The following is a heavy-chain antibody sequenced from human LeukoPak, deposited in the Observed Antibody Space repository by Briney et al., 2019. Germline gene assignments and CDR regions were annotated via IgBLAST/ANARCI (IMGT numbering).Heavy chain of an antibody. J-gene: IGHJ3*02. CDR1: GGTFSSYA. CDR3: ATGSQIGGVIVYDAFDI. CDR2: IIPIFGTA. D-gene: IGHD3-16*02. Sequence: ASVKVSCKASGGTFSSYAISWVRQAPGQGLEWMGGIIPIFGTAIYAQKFQGRVTMTEDTSTDTAYMELSSLRSEDTAVYYCATGSQIGGVIVYDAFDIWGQGTMVTVSS. V-gene: IGHV1-69*06.